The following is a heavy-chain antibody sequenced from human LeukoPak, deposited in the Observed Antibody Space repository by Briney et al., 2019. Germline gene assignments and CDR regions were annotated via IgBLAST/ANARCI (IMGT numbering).Heavy chain of an antibody. CDR1: GFTFSSYA. CDR3: AKPLWFGGWASPNRYYYYGMDV. V-gene: IGHV3-23*01. D-gene: IGHD3-10*01. J-gene: IGHJ6*04. CDR2: ISGSGGST. Sequence: GGSLRLSCAASGFTFSSYAMSWVRQAPGKGLEWVSAISGSGGSTYYADSVKGRFTISRDNSKNTLYLQMNSLRAEDTAVYYCAKPLWFGGWASPNRYYYYGMDVWGKGTTVTVSS.